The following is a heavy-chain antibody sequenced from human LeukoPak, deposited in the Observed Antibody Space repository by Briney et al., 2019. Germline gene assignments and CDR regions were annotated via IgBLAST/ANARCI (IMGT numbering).Heavy chain of an antibody. CDR2: IYYSGST. CDR1: GGSISSNY. J-gene: IGHJ4*02. Sequence: NPSETLSLTCTVSGGSISSNYWSWIRQPPGKGLEWIGYIYYSGSTNYNPSLKSRVTISVDTAKNQFSLKLSSVTAADTAVYYCAREGESSGWYFDYWGQGTLVTVSS. V-gene: IGHV4-59*01. CDR3: AREGESSGWYFDY. D-gene: IGHD6-19*01.